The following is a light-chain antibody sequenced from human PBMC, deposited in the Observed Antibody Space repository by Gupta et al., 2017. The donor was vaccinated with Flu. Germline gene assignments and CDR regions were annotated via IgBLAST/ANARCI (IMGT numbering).Light chain of an antibody. CDR3: QPVHSFPFI. Sequence: IQLIQSRPSVPASVRDRVPITCRASQDIRGWLAWYQQKPGKASKLLSDIESNLQSGVPSRFRGGGSTTVFPLTINSLQPEDFATYYCQPVHSFPFIFGPGTKVDI. CDR2: IES. J-gene: IGKJ3*01. CDR1: QDIRGW. V-gene: IGKV1-12*01.